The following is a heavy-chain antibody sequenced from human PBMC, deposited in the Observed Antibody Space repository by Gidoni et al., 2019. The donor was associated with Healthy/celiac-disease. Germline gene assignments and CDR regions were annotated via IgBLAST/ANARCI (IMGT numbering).Heavy chain of an antibody. V-gene: IGHV1-69*01. CDR1: GGTFSSYG. J-gene: IGHJ4*02. Sequence: QVQLVQSGAEVKKPGSTVKVSCKASGGTFSSYGISWVRLAPGQGLEWMGGIIPIFGTTDYAQNFQGRVKLTADESTSTAHMELSSLISEDTAVYYCARDLIGGYSYGLDYWGQGTLITVSS. D-gene: IGHD5-18*01. CDR3: ARDLIGGYSYGLDY. CDR2: IIPIFGTT.